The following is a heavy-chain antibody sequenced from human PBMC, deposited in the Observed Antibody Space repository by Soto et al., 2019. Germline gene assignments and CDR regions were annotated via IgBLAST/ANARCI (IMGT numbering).Heavy chain of an antibody. CDR3: ARDLGTADKYYDFWSGYDESYYYYGMDV. Sequence: RSLTCAVSGYSISSGYYWGWIRQPPGKGLEWIGGIYHSGSTYYNPSLKSRVTISVDTSKNQLSLKLSSVTAADTAVYYCARDLGTADKYYDFWSGYDESYYYYGMDVWGQGTTVTVS. V-gene: IGHV4-38-2*02. CDR2: IYHSGST. J-gene: IGHJ6*02. CDR1: GYSISSGYY. D-gene: IGHD3-3*01.